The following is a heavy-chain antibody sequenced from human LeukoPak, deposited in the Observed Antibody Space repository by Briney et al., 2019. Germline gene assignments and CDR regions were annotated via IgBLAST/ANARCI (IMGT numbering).Heavy chain of an antibody. CDR3: AKGVLLEWFPYYFDY. CDR1: GFTFSSYG. CDR2: IRYDGSNK. J-gene: IGHJ4*02. Sequence: PGGSLRHSCAASGFTFSSYGMHWVRQAPGKGLEWVAFIRYDGSNKYYADSVKGRFTISRDNSKNTLYLQMNSLRAEDMAVYYCAKGVLLEWFPYYFDYWGQGTLVTVSS. D-gene: IGHD3-3*01. V-gene: IGHV3-30*02.